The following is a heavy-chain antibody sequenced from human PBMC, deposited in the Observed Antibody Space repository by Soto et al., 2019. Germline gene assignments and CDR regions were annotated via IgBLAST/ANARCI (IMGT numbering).Heavy chain of an antibody. Sequence: GGSLRLSCAASGFTFSSYAMSWVRQAPGKGLEWVSAISGSGGSTYYADSVKGRFTISRDNSKNTLYLQMNSLRAEDTAVYYCAKIPGYNWNYGPVPWFDPWGQGTLVTVSS. D-gene: IGHD1-7*01. J-gene: IGHJ5*02. CDR1: GFTFSSYA. CDR2: ISGSGGST. V-gene: IGHV3-23*01. CDR3: AKIPGYNWNYGPVPWFDP.